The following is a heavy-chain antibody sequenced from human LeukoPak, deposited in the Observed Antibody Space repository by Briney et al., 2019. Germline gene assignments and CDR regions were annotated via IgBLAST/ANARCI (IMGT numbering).Heavy chain of an antibody. V-gene: IGHV3-43D*03. J-gene: IGHJ5*02. CDR3: AKGEGYSGYVGNWFDP. D-gene: IGHD5-12*01. CDR2: ISWDGGST. Sequence: GGSLRLSCAASGFTFDDYAMHWVRQAPGKGLEWVSLISWDGGSTYYADSVKGRFTISRDNSKNSLYLKMNSLRAEDTALYYCAKGEGYSGYVGNWFDPWGQGTLVTVSS. CDR1: GFTFDDYA.